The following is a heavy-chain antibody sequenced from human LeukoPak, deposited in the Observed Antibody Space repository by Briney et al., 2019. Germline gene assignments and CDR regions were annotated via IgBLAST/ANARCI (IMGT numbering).Heavy chain of an antibody. Sequence: SGGSLRLSCVASGFIFSDYSMDWVRQAPGKGLEWVANIKQDGSEKYYVGSVKGRFTISRDNAKNSLSLQMNSLRAKDTAVYYCARPLMYYYGSETYFWFDPWGQGTLVTVSS. CDR1: GFIFSDYS. CDR2: IKQDGSEK. CDR3: ARPLMYYYGSETYFWFDP. D-gene: IGHD3-10*01. J-gene: IGHJ5*02. V-gene: IGHV3-7*01.